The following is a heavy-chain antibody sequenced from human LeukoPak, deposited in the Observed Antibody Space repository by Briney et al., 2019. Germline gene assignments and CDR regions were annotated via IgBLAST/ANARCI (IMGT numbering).Heavy chain of an antibody. CDR3: ARPVPSYYYGSGSPRNTYYFDY. V-gene: IGHV5-51*01. Sequence: GESLKISCKGSGYSFTSYWIGWVRQMPGKGLEWMGIIYPGDSDTRYSPSFQGQVTISADKSISTAYLQWSSLKASDTAMYYCARPVPSYYYGSGSPRNTYYFDYWGQGTLVTVSS. CDR2: IYPGDSDT. J-gene: IGHJ4*02. CDR1: GYSFTSYW. D-gene: IGHD3-10*01.